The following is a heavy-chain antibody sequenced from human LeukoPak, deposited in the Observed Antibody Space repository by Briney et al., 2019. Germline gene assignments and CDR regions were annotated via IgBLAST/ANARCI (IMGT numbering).Heavy chain of an antibody. V-gene: IGHV1-8*01. D-gene: IGHD3-10*01. J-gene: IGHJ5*02. CDR2: MSPNSGNT. Sequence: GASVKVSCKASGYTFTSYDINWVRQATGQGLEWMGWMSPNSGNTGYAQKFQGRVTMTRNTSISTAYMELSSLRSEDTAVYYCARRAPYRYYYGSGNPFDPWGQGTLVTVSS. CDR1: GYTFTSYD. CDR3: ARRAPYRYYYGSGNPFDP.